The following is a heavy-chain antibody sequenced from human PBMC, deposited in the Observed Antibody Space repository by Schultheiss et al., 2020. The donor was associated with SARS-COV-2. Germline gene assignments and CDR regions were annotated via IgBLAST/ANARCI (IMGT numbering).Heavy chain of an antibody. J-gene: IGHJ4*02. V-gene: IGHV3-21*01. CDR3: ARGSSHTRIAAAESDFDY. CDR2: ISSSSSYI. D-gene: IGHD6-13*01. Sequence: GGSLRLSCAASGFTFSSYSMNWVRQAPGKGLEWVSSISSSSSYIYYADSVKGRFTISRDNAKNSLYLQMNSLRTEDTAVYYCARGSSHTRIAAAESDFDYWGQGALVTVAS. CDR1: GFTFSSYS.